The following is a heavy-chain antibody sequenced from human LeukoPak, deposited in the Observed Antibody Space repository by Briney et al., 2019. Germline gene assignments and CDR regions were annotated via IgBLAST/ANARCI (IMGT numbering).Heavy chain of an antibody. CDR1: GFTFSSYN. V-gene: IGHV3-21*01. Sequence: PGGSLRLSCAASGFTFSSYNMNWVRQAPGKGLEWVAYISIGTSFIYYADSVKGRFTISRDNAKNSLYLQVNSLRAEDTAVYYCARAPFTALEFDPWGQGTLVTVSS. CDR3: ARAPFTALEFDP. J-gene: IGHJ5*02. CDR2: ISIGTSFI.